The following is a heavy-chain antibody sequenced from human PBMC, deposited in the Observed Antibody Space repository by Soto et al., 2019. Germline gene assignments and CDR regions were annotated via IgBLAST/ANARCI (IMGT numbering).Heavy chain of an antibody. Sequence: GESLKISCKGSGYSVTLYWIGWVRQMPGKGLELMVIIYPDDSVTGYSPSFQGQVTISADKYISTAYLQWSSLNASDTAMYYWARQPPSIRIAVAGTEFDYWEQGTLVTVSS. J-gene: IGHJ4*02. V-gene: IGHV5-51*01. CDR3: ARQPPSIRIAVAGTEFDY. CDR2: IYPDDSVT. D-gene: IGHD6-19*01. CDR1: GYSVTLYW.